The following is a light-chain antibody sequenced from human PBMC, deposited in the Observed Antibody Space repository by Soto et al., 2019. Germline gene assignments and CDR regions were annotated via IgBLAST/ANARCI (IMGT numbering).Light chain of an antibody. J-gene: IGKJ1*01. CDR1: QSISSY. Sequence: DIQMTQSPSSLSASVGDRVTITCRASQSISSYLNWYQQKPGKAPKLLIYAASSLKSGVPSRFSGSGSGTDFTLTISSLQPEDFATYYCQQSYSTRWTFGQGTQVEIK. CDR2: AAS. V-gene: IGKV1-39*01. CDR3: QQSYSTRWT.